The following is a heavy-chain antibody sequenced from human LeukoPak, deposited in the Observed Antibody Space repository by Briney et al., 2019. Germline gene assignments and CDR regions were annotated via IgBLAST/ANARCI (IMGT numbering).Heavy chain of an antibody. CDR2: ISWNSGSI. D-gene: IGHD3-9*01. CDR3: AKDSYDILTGLDH. CDR1: GFTFDDYA. Sequence: GGSLRLSCAASGFTFDDYAMHWVRQAPGKGLEWVSGISWNSGSIGYADSVKGRFTISRDNAKNSLYLQMNSLRAEDTALYYCAKDSYDILTGLDHWGQGTLDTVSS. J-gene: IGHJ4*02. V-gene: IGHV3-9*01.